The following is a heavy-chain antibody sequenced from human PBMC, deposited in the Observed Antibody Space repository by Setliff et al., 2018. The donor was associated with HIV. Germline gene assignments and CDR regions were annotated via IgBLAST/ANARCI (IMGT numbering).Heavy chain of an antibody. V-gene: IGHV1-8*02. J-gene: IGHJ4*02. Sequence: ASVKVSCKASGDTFTTYDINWVRQATGQGPEWIGWMNTNSGNTGYAQKFQVRVTMTRNTSISTAYMELRSLRSDDTAVYYCARVSRSGWFFDWWGQGSLVTVSS. CDR1: GDTFTTYD. CDR2: MNTNSGNT. CDR3: ARVSRSGWFFDW. D-gene: IGHD6-19*01.